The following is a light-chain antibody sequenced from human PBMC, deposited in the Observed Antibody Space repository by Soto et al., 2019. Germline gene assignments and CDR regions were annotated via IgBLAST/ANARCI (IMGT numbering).Light chain of an antibody. J-gene: IGKJ1*01. CDR2: AAS. Sequence: EIVMTQSPATLSVSPGEWATLSCRASQSVRSNLAWYQQRPGQAPRLLIYAASTRATGIPDRFSGSGSGTDFTLTISRLEPEDFAMYYCLHHGSSLWTFGQGTKVDIK. V-gene: IGKV3-20*01. CDR1: QSVRSN. CDR3: LHHGSSLWT.